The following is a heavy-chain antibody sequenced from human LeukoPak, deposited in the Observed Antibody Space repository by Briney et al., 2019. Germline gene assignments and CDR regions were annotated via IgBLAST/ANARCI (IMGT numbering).Heavy chain of an antibody. J-gene: IGHJ4*02. CDR2: ISGSGGST. Sequence: PGGSLRLSCAASGFTFSSYWMSWVRQAPGKGLEWVSAISGSGGSTYYADSVKGRFTISRDNSKNTLYLQMNSLRAEDTAVYYCAKSCLGWYGTFDYWGQGTLVTVSS. CDR3: AKSCLGWYGTFDY. V-gene: IGHV3-23*01. CDR1: GFTFSSYW. D-gene: IGHD6-19*01.